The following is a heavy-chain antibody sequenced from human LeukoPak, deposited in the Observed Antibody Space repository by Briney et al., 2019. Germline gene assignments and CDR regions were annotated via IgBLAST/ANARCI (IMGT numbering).Heavy chain of an antibody. V-gene: IGHV3-23*01. CDR1: GFTFSSYA. Sequence: GGSLRLSCAASGFTFSSYAMSWVRQAPGKGLQWVSGISGSGSSTYYADSVKGRFTISRDNSKNTLYVQMNSLRADDTAVYYCAKSRGSGLFDYWGQGTLVTVAS. D-gene: IGHD3-10*01. CDR3: AKSRGSGLFDY. CDR2: ISGSGSST. J-gene: IGHJ4*02.